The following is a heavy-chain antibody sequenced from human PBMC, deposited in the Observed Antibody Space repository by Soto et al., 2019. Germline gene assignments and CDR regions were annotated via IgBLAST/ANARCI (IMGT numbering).Heavy chain of an antibody. CDR3: AYFTSGCPT. J-gene: IGHJ4*02. V-gene: IGHV3-74*01. D-gene: IGHD6-19*01. CDR1: GITLSTYW. Sequence: EVQLVESGGGLVQPGGSLRLSCAASGITLSTYWVHWVRQAPGKGLVWVSRINSDGSSTSYADPVKGRFTISRDNAKNTLSLQMNSLRAEDTAVYYCAYFTSGCPTWGQGTLVTVSS. CDR2: INSDGSST.